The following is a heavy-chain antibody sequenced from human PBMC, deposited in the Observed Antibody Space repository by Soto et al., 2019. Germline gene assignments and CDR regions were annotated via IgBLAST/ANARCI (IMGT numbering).Heavy chain of an antibody. D-gene: IGHD3-16*01. V-gene: IGHV1-3*01. CDR3: ARAKYDYIWGSYHPFDQ. CDR1: GKSFDNFA. CDR2: INVGDDKT. Sequence: QVQLVQYGAVVKKPGASVRLSCKVSGKSFDNFAVHWVRQTPGQRPEWMGRINVGDDKTKYSEKFQGRVIVSYDTSATTAYMELRALSSEDTAVYYCARAKYDYIWGSYHPFDQWAQGAQVTVAS. J-gene: IGHJ4*02.